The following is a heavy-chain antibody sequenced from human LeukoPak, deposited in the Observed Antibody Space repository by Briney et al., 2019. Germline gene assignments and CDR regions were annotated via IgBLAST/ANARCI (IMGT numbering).Heavy chain of an antibody. CDR1: GGSISSYY. CDR3: ARVTDYYDSSGHNSIYYYYYYMDV. Sequence: SETLSLTCTVSGGSISSYYWSWIRQPAGKGLEWIGRIYTSGSTNYNPSLKSRVTMSVDTSKNQFSLKLSSVTAADTAVYYCARVTDYYDSSGHNSIYYYYYYMDVWGKGTTVTVSS. CDR2: IYTSGST. D-gene: IGHD3-22*01. J-gene: IGHJ6*03. V-gene: IGHV4-4*07.